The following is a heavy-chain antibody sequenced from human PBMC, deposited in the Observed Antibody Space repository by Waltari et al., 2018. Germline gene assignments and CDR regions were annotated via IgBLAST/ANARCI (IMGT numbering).Heavy chain of an antibody. CDR1: GYTFTAYY. V-gene: IGHV1-69-2*01. J-gene: IGHJ4*02. CDR3: ATVSRHLGGSYYFDF. D-gene: IGHD1-26*01. Sequence: EVQLVQSGAEVKKPGATVKISCKVYGYTFTAYYMHWGQQAPGKGLEWMGLVDPEDGETIYAEKFQGRVTITAYTSTDTSYMELSSLRSEDTAVYYCATVSRHLGGSYYFDFWGQGTLVTVSS. CDR2: VDPEDGET.